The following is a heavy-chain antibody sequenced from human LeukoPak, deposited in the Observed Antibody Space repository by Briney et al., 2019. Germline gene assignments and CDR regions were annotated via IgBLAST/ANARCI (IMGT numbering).Heavy chain of an antibody. CDR3: ARGPRGLYGDAFDI. CDR2: IYSGGST. V-gene: IGHV3-53*01. D-gene: IGHD4-17*01. J-gene: IGHJ3*02. Sequence: GVSLRLSCATSGFTVSSNYMSWVRQAPGKGLEWVSVIYSGGSTYYADSVKGRFTISRDNSKNTLYLQMNSLRAEDTAVYYCARGPRGLYGDAFDIWGQGTMVTVSS. CDR1: GFTVSSNY.